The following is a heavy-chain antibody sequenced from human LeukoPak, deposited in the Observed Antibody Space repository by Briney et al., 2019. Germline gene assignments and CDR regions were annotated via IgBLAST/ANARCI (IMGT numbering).Heavy chain of an antibody. J-gene: IGHJ4*02. Sequence: GGSLRLSCAASGFTFSDYYMSWIRQAPGKGLEWVSYISSSGSTIYYADSVKGRFTISKDNSKNTVYLQMNSLRAEDTAVYYCAKSGVRGQYYFDSWGQGTLVTVSS. V-gene: IGHV3-11*01. CDR1: GFTFSDYY. D-gene: IGHD1-26*01. CDR3: AKSGVRGQYYFDS. CDR2: ISSSGSTI.